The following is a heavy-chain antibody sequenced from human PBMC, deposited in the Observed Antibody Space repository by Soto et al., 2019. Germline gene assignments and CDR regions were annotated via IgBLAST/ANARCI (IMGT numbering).Heavy chain of an antibody. CDR2: ISFDGSNK. V-gene: IGHV3-30-3*01. J-gene: IGHJ4*02. Sequence: QVQLVESGGGVVQPGRSLRLSCAASGFTFSVYAMYWVRQAPGKGLEWVAVISFDGSNKHYADSVKGRFTISRDDSNHTLYLQMNSLRAEDTAVYYCAREWGIVGEPIPTGPLDYWGQGTPVTVSS. CDR1: GFTFSVYA. CDR3: AREWGIVGEPIPTGPLDY. D-gene: IGHD2-2*01.